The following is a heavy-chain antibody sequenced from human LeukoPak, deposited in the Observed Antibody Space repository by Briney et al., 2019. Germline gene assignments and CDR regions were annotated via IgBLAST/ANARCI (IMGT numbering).Heavy chain of an antibody. Sequence: SETLSLTCTVSGGSVSSGSYYWSWIRQPPGKGLEWIGYIYYSGSTNYNPSLKSRVTISVDTSKNQFSLKLRSVTAADTAVYYCARGGDYVWYFDYWGRGTLVTVSS. D-gene: IGHD4-17*01. CDR1: GGSVSSGSYY. J-gene: IGHJ4*02. CDR2: IYYSGST. CDR3: ARGGDYVWYFDY. V-gene: IGHV4-61*01.